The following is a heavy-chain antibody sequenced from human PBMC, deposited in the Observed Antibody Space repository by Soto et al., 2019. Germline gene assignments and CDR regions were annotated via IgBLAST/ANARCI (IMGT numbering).Heavy chain of an antibody. V-gene: IGHV3-7*01. Sequence: GGSLRLSCAASGFTFSSYWMSWVRQAPGKGLEWVANIKQDGSEKYYVDSVKGRFTISRDNAKNSLYLQMNSLRAEDTAVYYCARDPGVVPAAQPSDYWGQGPLVTVSS. CDR1: GFTFSSYW. CDR3: ARDPGVVPAAQPSDY. J-gene: IGHJ4*02. CDR2: IKQDGSEK. D-gene: IGHD2-2*01.